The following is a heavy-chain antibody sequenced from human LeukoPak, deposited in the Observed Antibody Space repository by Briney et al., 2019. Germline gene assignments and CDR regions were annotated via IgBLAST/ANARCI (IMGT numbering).Heavy chain of an antibody. V-gene: IGHV4-59*08. J-gene: IGHJ4*02. CDR3: AKYGNSGWVIDN. D-gene: IGHD6-19*01. CDR2: IYYTGGT. Sequence: PSETLSLTCTVSGGSIGSNYWTRIRQPPGKGLEYLGYIYYTGGTNYNPSLKSRVTISVDTSKNQFSLKLSSVTAADTAVYFCAKYGNSGWVIDNWGQGTLVTVSS. CDR1: GGSIGSNY.